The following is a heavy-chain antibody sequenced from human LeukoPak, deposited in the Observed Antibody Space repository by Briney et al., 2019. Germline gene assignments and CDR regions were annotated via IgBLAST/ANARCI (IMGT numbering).Heavy chain of an antibody. D-gene: IGHD3-22*01. CDR1: GGSISSYY. CDR2: INHSGST. Sequence: TSETLSLTCTVSGGSISSYYWSWIRQPQGKGLEWIGEINHSGSTNYNPSLKSRVTISVDTSKNQFSLKLSSVTAADTAVYYCARKPIVNSAWYYFDYWGQGTLVTVSS. CDR3: ARKPIVNSAWYYFDY. J-gene: IGHJ4*02. V-gene: IGHV4-34*01.